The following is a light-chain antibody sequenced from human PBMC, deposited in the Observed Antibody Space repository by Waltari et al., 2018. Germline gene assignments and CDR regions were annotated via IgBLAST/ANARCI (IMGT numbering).Light chain of an antibody. CDR1: SSDIGTYNY. V-gene: IGLV2-14*03. CDR3: SSYSDSSTLVV. Sequence: QSALTQPASVSGSPGQSITMSCTGTSSDIGTYNYVSWYQQHPGKAPKLMIYDVSNRPPGVSNRCSGSKSGITASLTISGLRAEDEADYYCSSYSDSSTLVVFGGGTKLTVL. J-gene: IGLJ3*02. CDR2: DVS.